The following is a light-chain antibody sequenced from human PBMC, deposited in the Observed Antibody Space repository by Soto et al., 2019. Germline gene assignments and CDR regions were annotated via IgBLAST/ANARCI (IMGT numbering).Light chain of an antibody. CDR1: QSIGRW. Sequence: DIQTTQSPSTLSSSVGDTFTVTCRASQSIGRWLAWYQQKPGKAPKLLIFDASTLENGVPARFSGSRSGPEFSLTISSLQPDDFATYYCQQYYSYWTFGQGTKVDI. CDR2: DAS. J-gene: IGKJ1*01. CDR3: QQYYSYWT. V-gene: IGKV1-5*01.